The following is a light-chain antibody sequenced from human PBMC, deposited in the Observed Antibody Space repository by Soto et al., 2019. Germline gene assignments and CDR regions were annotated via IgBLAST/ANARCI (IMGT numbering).Light chain of an antibody. V-gene: IGLV1-40*01. Sequence: QSVLTQPPSVSGAPGQRVTIPCTGSSSNIGSFYDVHWYQQLPGAVPKLLIYSDNNRPSGVPDRFSGSKSGTAASLAITGLQAEDEADCYCQSYDNSLNHVVFGGGTKVTVL. CDR1: SSNIGSFYD. J-gene: IGLJ2*01. CDR2: SDN. CDR3: QSYDNSLNHVV.